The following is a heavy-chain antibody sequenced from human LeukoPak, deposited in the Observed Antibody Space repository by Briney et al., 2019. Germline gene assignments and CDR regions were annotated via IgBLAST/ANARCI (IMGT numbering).Heavy chain of an antibody. CDR2: TSGSGGST. D-gene: IGHD3-10*01. Sequence: GGSLRLSCAASGFTFSSYAMSWVRQAPGKGLEWVSATSGSGGSTYYADSVKGRFTISRDNSKNTLYLQMNSLRAEDTAVYYCARRGDYYGSGSYPQGFDPWGQGTLVTVSS. CDR1: GFTFSSYA. V-gene: IGHV3-23*01. J-gene: IGHJ5*02. CDR3: ARRGDYYGSGSYPQGFDP.